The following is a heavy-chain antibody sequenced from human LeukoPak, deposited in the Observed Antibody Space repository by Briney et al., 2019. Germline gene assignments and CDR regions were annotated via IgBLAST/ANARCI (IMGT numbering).Heavy chain of an antibody. V-gene: IGHV4-59*01. CDR2: IYYTGST. CDR1: SDSLSSYY. CDR3: ARGLHYYDSSGPFHS. Sequence: KTSETLSLTCTVSSDSLSSYYWSWIRQSPGRGLEWLGYIYYTGSTNYNPSLKSRVTISVDTSKNQFSLKLSSVTAADTAVYYCARGLHYYDSSGPFHSWGQGTLVTVSS. J-gene: IGHJ4*02. D-gene: IGHD3-22*01.